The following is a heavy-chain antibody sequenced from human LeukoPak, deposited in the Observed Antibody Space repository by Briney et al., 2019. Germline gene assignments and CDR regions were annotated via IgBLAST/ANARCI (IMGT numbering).Heavy chain of an antibody. CDR3: ARDRGRSGYFDY. J-gene: IGHJ4*01. CDR1: GGSLSSYY. Sequence: SETLSLTCTVSGGSLSSYYWSWIRHPPGKGLEWIGYIYYSGSTNYNPSLKSRDTISVDTSKNQFSLKLSAVTAADTAMYYCARDRGRSGYFDYWGQGTLVTVSS. V-gene: IGHV4-59*13. D-gene: IGHD3-16*01. CDR2: IYYSGST.